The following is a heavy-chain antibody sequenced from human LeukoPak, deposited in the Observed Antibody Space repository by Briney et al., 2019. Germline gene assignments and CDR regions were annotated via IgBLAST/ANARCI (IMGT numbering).Heavy chain of an antibody. CDR2: IIPIFGTA. CDR1: GGTFSSYA. V-gene: IGHV1-69*05. CDR3: AILGQRGYSYGFHY. Sequence: SVKVSCKASGGTFSSYAISWVRQAPGQGLEWMGGIIPIFGTANYAQKFQGRVTIITDESTSTAYMELSSLRSEDTAVYYCAILGQRGYSYGFHYWGQGTLVTVSS. J-gene: IGHJ4*02. D-gene: IGHD5-18*01.